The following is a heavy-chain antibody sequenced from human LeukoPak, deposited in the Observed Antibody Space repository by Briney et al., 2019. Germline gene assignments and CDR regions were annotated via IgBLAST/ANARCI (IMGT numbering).Heavy chain of an antibody. D-gene: IGHD3-10*01. CDR2: IYTSGST. Sequence: SETLSLTCTVSGGSISSDSYYWSWIRQPAGKGLEWIGRIYTSGSTNYNPSLKSRVTISLDTSKNQFSLKLSSVTAADTAVYYCARGVWFGKVYYYYGMDVWGKGTTVTVSS. V-gene: IGHV4-61*02. J-gene: IGHJ6*04. CDR3: ARGVWFGKVYYYYGMDV. CDR1: GGSISSDSYY.